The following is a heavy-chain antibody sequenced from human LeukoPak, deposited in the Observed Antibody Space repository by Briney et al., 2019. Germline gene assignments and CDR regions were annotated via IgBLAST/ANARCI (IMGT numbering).Heavy chain of an antibody. J-gene: IGHJ4*02. D-gene: IGHD1-26*01. CDR3: ASEIYSGSTGDY. CDR1: GGSFSGYY. Sequence: SETLSLTCAVYGGSFSGYYWSWIRQPPGKGLEWIGEVNHSGSTNYNPSLKSRVTISVDTSKNQFSLKLSSVTAADTAVYYCASEIYSGSTGDYWGQGTLVTVSS. V-gene: IGHV4-34*01. CDR2: VNHSGST.